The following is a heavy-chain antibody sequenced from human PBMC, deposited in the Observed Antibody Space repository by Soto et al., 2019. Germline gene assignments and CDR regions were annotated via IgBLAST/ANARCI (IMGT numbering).Heavy chain of an antibody. V-gene: IGHV1-69*13. CDR3: ARSDCSGGSCYLFWFDP. D-gene: IGHD2-15*01. CDR2: IIPIFGTA. J-gene: IGHJ5*02. CDR1: VATFSSYA. Sequence: GPSVKFSCKVAVATFSSYAITWVRQAPGQGLEWMGGIIPIFGTANYAQKFQGRVTITADESTSTAYMELSSLRSEDTAVYYCARSDCSGGSCYLFWFDPWGQGTLVTVSS.